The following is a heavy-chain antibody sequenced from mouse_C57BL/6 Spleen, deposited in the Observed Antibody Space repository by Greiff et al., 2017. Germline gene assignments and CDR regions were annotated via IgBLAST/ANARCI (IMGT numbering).Heavy chain of an antibody. D-gene: IGHD1-1*01. CDR2: IYPGDGDT. Sequence: QVQLQQSGAELVKPGASVKISCKASGYAFSSYWMNWVKQRPGKGLERIGQIYPGDGDTNYNGKFKGKATLTADKSSSTAYMQLSSLTSEDSAVYFCARGHYYGSSPWWGQGTLVTVSA. CDR1: GYAFSSYW. V-gene: IGHV1-80*01. CDR3: ARGHYYGSSPW. J-gene: IGHJ3*02.